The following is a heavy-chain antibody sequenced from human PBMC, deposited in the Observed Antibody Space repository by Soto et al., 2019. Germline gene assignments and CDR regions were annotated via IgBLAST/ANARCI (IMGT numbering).Heavy chain of an antibody. D-gene: IGHD5-12*01. Sequence: GGSLRLSCAASGFTFSSYWMSWVRQAPGKGLEWVANIKQDGSEKYYVDSVKGRFTISRDNAKNSLYLQMNSLRAEDTAVYYCARANGYETEDQYYFDYWGQGTLVTVSS. CDR1: GFTFSSYW. CDR3: ARANGYETEDQYYFDY. V-gene: IGHV3-7*01. CDR2: IKQDGSEK. J-gene: IGHJ4*02.